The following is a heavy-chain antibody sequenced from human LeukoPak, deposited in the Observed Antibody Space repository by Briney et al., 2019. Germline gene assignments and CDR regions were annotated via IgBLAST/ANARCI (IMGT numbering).Heavy chain of an antibody. D-gene: IGHD6-13*01. CDR3: GGYGSSWYPNGSDP. J-gene: IGHJ5*02. Sequence: GGSLRLSCAASGFTFSTYEMNWVRQAPGKGLEWVSYISRSGSTIYYAYSVKSRFTISRDNAKNSLYLQMNSLRAEDTAVFYCGGYGSSWYPNGSDPWGQGTLVTVSS. V-gene: IGHV3-48*03. CDR1: GFTFSTYE. CDR2: ISRSGSTI.